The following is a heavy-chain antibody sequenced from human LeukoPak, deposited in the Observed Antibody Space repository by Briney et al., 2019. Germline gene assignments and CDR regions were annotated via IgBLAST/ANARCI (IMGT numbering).Heavy chain of an antibody. CDR3: ARARDTGDY. V-gene: IGHV1-46*01. D-gene: IGHD3-16*02. J-gene: IGHJ4*02. CDR2: INPSGGSA. Sequence: GAPVKVSCKASGYTFTIYYIHWVRQAPGQGLEWMGMINPSGGSATYAQKFQGRVTMTRDTSTSTVYMELSSLRPEDTAVYYCARARDTGDYWGQGTLVTVSS. CDR1: GYTFTIYY.